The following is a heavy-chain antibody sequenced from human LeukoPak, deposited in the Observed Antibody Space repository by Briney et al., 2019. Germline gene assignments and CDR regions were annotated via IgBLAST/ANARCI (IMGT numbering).Heavy chain of an antibody. D-gene: IGHD6-13*01. Sequence: QAGGSLRLSCAASGFTFSSYWMSWVRQAPGKGLEWVSAISGSGGSTYYADSVKGRFTISRDNSKNTLYLQMNSLRAEDTAVYYCAKADPGHIAAAGSTLLPFDYWGQGTLVTVSS. CDR2: ISGSGGST. CDR3: AKADPGHIAAAGSTLLPFDY. J-gene: IGHJ4*02. CDR1: GFTFSSYW. V-gene: IGHV3-23*01.